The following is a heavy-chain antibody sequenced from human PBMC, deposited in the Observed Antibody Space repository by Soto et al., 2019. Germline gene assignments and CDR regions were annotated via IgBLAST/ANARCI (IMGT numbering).Heavy chain of an antibody. CDR1: GFTFSSYA. J-gene: IGHJ5*02. V-gene: IGHV3-23*01. Sequence: EVQLLESGGGLVQPGGSLRLSCAASGFTFSSYAMSWVRQAPGKGLEWVSAISGSGGSTYYADSVKGRFTISRDNSKNTLYLQMNSLRAEDTAVYYCAKGGDYCDSSGPYNWFDPWGQGTLVTVSS. D-gene: IGHD3-22*01. CDR3: AKGGDYCDSSGPYNWFDP. CDR2: ISGSGGST.